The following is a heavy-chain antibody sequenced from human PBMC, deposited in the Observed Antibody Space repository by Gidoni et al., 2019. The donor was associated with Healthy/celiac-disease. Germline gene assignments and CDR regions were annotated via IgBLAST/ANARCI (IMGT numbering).Heavy chain of an antibody. J-gene: IGHJ6*02. CDR1: GGTFSSYA. Sequence: QVQLVQSGAEVKKPGSSVTVSCKASGGTFSSYAISWVRQAPGQGLEWMGGIIPIFGTANYAQKFQGRVTITADESTSTAYMELSSLRSEDTAVYYCARGYGSGSPIYYYGMDVWGQGTTVTVSS. CDR3: ARGYGSGSPIYYYGMDV. D-gene: IGHD3-10*01. CDR2: IIPIFGTA. V-gene: IGHV1-69*19.